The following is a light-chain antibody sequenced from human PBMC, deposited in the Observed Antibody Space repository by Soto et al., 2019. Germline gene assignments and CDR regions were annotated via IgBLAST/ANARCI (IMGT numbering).Light chain of an antibody. CDR3: CSYAGRGV. Sequence: QSVLTQPASVSGSPGQSITISCTGTSSDVGSYNLVSWYQQHPGKAPKLMIYEGSKRPSGVSNRFSGSKSGNTASLTISGLQAEDEADNYCCSYAGRGVFGTGTKVTVL. CDR2: EGS. CDR1: SSDVGSYNL. J-gene: IGLJ1*01. V-gene: IGLV2-23*01.